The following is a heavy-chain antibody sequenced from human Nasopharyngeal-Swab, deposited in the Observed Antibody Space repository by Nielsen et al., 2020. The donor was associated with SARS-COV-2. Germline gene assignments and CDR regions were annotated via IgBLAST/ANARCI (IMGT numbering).Heavy chain of an antibody. J-gene: IGHJ6*03. V-gene: IGHV3-13*05. CDR3: ARGGRVSQYYMDV. D-gene: IGHD2-21*01. CDR2: IGIAGDP. Sequence: GESLKISCAASGFTFSTYDMHWVRQVTGKGLEWVSAIGIAGDPYYADSVKGRFTISRENAKNSLYLQMNSLSAGDTAVYYCARGGRVSQYYMDVWGKGTTVTVSS. CDR1: GFTFSTYD.